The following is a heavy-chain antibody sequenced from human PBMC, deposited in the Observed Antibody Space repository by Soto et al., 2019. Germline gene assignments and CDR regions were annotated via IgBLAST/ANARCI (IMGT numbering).Heavy chain of an antibody. D-gene: IGHD2-2*01. V-gene: IGHV3-23*01. CDR1: GFTFSSYA. J-gene: IGHJ4*02. Sequence: PGGSLRLSCAASGFTFSSYAMSWVRQAPGKGLEWVSAISGSGGSTYYADSVKGRFTISRDNCKNTLYLQMNSLRAEDTAVYYCAKFNAPGAYCSSTSCYEWDYFDYWGQGTLVTVSS. CDR2: ISGSGGST. CDR3: AKFNAPGAYCSSTSCYEWDYFDY.